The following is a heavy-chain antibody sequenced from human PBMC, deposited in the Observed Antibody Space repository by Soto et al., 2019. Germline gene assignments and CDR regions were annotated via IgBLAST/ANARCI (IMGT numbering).Heavy chain of an antibody. Sequence: EVQLVETGGGLIQPGGSLRLSCAASGFTVSRNYMSWVRQAPGKGLEWVSVIYSGGSTYYADSVKGRFTISRDNSKNTLYLQMNRLRAEDTAVYYCARVGGLLELPNWFDPWGQGSLVSVSS. D-gene: IGHD1-7*01. CDR3: ARVGGLLELPNWFDP. CDR1: GFTVSRNY. J-gene: IGHJ5*02. CDR2: IYSGGST. V-gene: IGHV3-53*02.